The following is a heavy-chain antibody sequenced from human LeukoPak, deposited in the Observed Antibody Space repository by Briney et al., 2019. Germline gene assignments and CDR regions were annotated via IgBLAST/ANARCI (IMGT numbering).Heavy chain of an antibody. Sequence: GASVKVSCKASGYTFTSYGISWVRQAPGQGLEWMGWISAYNGNTNYAQKLQGRVTMTTGTSTSTAYMELRSLRSDDTAVYYCARDVPAAKDYGMDVWGKGTTVTVSS. J-gene: IGHJ6*04. V-gene: IGHV1-18*04. D-gene: IGHD2-2*01. CDR2: ISAYNGNT. CDR3: ARDVPAAKDYGMDV. CDR1: GYTFTSYG.